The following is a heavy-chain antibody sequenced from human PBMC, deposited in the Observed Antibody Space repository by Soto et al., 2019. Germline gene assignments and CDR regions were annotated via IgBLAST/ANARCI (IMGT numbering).Heavy chain of an antibody. CDR2: ISSSSSYI. CDR1: GFTFSSYS. D-gene: IGHD2-15*01. V-gene: IGHV3-21*01. CDR3: ARVHCSGGSCYAFGFAP. J-gene: IGHJ5*02. Sequence: EVQLVESGGGLVKPGGSLRLSCAASGFTFSSYSMNWVRQAPGKGLEWVSSISSSSSYIYYADSVKGRFTISRDNAKNSLYLQMNSLSSEDMAVYYCARVHCSGGSCYAFGFAPGGPGTLVTVSS.